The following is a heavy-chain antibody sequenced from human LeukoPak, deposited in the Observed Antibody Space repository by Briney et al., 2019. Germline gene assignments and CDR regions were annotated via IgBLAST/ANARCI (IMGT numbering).Heavy chain of an antibody. J-gene: IGHJ4*02. V-gene: IGHV6-1*01. D-gene: IGHD3/OR15-3a*01. Sequence: SQTLSLTCAISGDSVSSNSAAWNWIRQSPSRGLEWLGRTYYRSKWYNDYAVSVKSRITINVDTSKNQFSLQLNSVTPEDTAVYYCALSTTLDDGSRGSYYFDYWGQGTLVTVSS. CDR3: ALSTTLDDGSRGSYYFDY. CDR1: GDSVSSNSAA. CDR2: TYYRSKWYN.